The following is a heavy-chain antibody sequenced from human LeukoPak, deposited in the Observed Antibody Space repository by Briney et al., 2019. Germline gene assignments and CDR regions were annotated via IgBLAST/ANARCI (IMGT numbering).Heavy chain of an antibody. D-gene: IGHD6-13*01. CDR1: GYTFTSYD. CDR2: MNPNSGNT. V-gene: IGHV1-8*01. J-gene: IGHJ6*03. Sequence: ASVKVSCKASGYTFTSYDINWVRQATGQGLEWMGWMNPNSGNTGYAQKFQGRVTMTRNTSISTAYMELSSLRSVDTAVYYCARGPHSSSWYPYYYYYMDVWGKGTTVTVSS. CDR3: ARGPHSSSWYPYYYYYMDV.